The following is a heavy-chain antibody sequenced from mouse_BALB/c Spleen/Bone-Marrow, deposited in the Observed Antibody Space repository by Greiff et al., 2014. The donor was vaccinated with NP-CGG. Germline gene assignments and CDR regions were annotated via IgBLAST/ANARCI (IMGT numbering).Heavy chain of an antibody. D-gene: IGHD1-1*01. V-gene: IGHV2-9*02. CDR2: IWAGGSA. J-gene: IGHJ4*01. Sequence: QVQLQQSGPGLVAPSQSLSITCTVSGFSLTSYGVHWVRQPPGKVLEWLGVIWAGGSANYNSALMSRLSISKDNSKSQVFLKMNSLQTDDTAMYYCARGSCYEGAMDYWGQGTSVTVSS. CDR1: GFSLTSYG. CDR3: ARGSCYEGAMDY.